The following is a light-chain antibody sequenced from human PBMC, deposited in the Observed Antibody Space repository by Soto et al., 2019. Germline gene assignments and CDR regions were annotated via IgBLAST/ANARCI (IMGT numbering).Light chain of an antibody. Sequence: DIQMTQSPSSLSASVGDRVTITCRSSQSIISYLNWYQQKAGKAPQLLIYAASTLQSGVPARFSGGGSGTDFTLTSSSLQPEDSAIYYCQQTYSGPRTFGQGTKLEIK. J-gene: IGKJ2*02. CDR2: AAS. CDR1: QSIISY. CDR3: QQTYSGPRT. V-gene: IGKV1-39*01.